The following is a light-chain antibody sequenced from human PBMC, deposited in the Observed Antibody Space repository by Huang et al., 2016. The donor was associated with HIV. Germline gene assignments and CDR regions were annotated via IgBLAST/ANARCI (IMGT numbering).Light chain of an antibody. CDR2: AAS. CDR3: QQYKDWPPLT. Sequence: EIVMTQSPATLSMSPGERATLSCRASQNIGNNLAWYKREPGRAPRLLIYAASTRATGIPARFTGSGSGTEFTLTISSLQSEDFVIYYCQQYKDWPPLTFGGGTKVEIK. CDR1: QNIGNN. V-gene: IGKV3-15*01. J-gene: IGKJ4*01.